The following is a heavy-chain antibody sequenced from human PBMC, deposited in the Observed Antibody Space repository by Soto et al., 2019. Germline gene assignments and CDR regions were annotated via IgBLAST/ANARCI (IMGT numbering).Heavy chain of an antibody. CDR2: IIPIFGTA. CDR3: ARDCGSPRGFDY. V-gene: IGHV1-69*13. J-gene: IGHJ4*02. CDR1: GGTFSSYA. D-gene: IGHD1-26*01. Sequence: SVKVSCKASGGTFSSYAISWVRQAPGQGLEWMGGIIPIFGTANYAQKFQGRVTITADESTSTAYMELSSLRSEDTAVYYCARDCGSPRGFDYWGQGTLVTVSS.